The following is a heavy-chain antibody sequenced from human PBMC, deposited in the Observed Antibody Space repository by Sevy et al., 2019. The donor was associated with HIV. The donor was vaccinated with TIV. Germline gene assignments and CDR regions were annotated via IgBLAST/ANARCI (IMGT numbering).Heavy chain of an antibody. D-gene: IGHD1-1*01. J-gene: IGHJ1*01. Sequence: GGSLRLSCAASGFTFNRYSMHWVRQAPGKGLEWVATISFDATNKQYADSVKGRFTISRDNFQNSLFLQMDSLRPEDTAVYYCALERLSSDVAEYFQNWGQGTLVTDSS. V-gene: IGHV3-30-3*01. CDR3: ALERLSSDVAEYFQN. CDR1: GFTFNRYS. CDR2: ISFDATNK.